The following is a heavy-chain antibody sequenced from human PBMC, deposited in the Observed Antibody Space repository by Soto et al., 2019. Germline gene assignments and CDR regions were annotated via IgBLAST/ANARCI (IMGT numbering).Heavy chain of an antibody. D-gene: IGHD3-22*01. V-gene: IGHV3-30-3*01. Sequence: GSLRLSCAASGFTFSSYAMHWVRQAPGKGLEWVAVISYDGSNKYYADSVKGRFTISRDNSKNTLYLQMNSLRAEDTAVYYCAREYEVVVITTWLDYWGQGTLVTVSS. CDR1: GFTFSSYA. J-gene: IGHJ4*02. CDR3: AREYEVVVITTWLDY. CDR2: ISYDGSNK.